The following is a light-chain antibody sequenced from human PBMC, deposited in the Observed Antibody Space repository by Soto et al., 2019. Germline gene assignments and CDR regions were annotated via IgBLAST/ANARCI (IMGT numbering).Light chain of an antibody. CDR3: SSYTSITTVI. V-gene: IGLV2-14*01. J-gene: IGLJ2*01. CDR2: EVV. CDR1: SSDVGGYNY. Sequence: QSVLTQPASVSGSPGQSITISCTGASSDVGGYNYVSWYQQHPGKAPKLMIYEVVNRPSGVSNRFSASKSGNTASLIVSGLQAEDEADYYCSSYTSITTVIFGGGTQLTVL.